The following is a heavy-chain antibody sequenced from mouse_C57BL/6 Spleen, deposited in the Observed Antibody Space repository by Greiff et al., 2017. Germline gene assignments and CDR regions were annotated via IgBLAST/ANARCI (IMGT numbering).Heavy chain of an antibody. J-gene: IGHJ4*01. D-gene: IGHD3-2*02. CDR3: ARYSSGYVGYAMDY. Sequence: VKLQESGAELARPGASVKLSCKASGYTFTSYGISWVKQRTGQGLEWIGEIYPRSGNTYYNEKFKGKATLTADKSSSTAYMELRSLTSEDSAVYFCARYSSGYVGYAMDYWGQGTSVTVSS. CDR2: IYPRSGNT. CDR1: GYTFTSYG. V-gene: IGHV1-81*01.